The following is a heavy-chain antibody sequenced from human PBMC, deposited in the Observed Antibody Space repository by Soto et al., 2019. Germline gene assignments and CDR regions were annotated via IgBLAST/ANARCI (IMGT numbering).Heavy chain of an antibody. CDR1: GCSINSGYF. Sequence: PSEPLSLTCAVAGCSINSGYFWGWIRHPPGKGQERIGSIFHTGTTHYSPSLKSRATIFLDRSKNQFSLKLTSVTAADTAIYYCARDGLRYFDSSGYYSGPPLDYWGQVARVTVSS. CDR3: ARDGLRYFDSSGYYSGPPLDY. CDR2: IFHTGTT. V-gene: IGHV4-38-2*02. D-gene: IGHD3-22*01. J-gene: IGHJ4*02.